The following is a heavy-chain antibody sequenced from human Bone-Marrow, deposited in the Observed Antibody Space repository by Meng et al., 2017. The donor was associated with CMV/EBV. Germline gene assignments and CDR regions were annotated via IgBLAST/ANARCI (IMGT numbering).Heavy chain of an antibody. V-gene: IGHV1-46*01. J-gene: IGHJ4*02. CDR3: ATDHIETQRDYYLDN. Sequence: ASVKVSCKASGYTFTGYYMHWVRQAPGQGLEWMGIINPSGGSTSYAQKFQGRVTMTRDTSTSTVYMELSSLRSEDTAVYYCATDHIETQRDYYLDNWGQGTLVTVSS. CDR1: GYTFTGYY. D-gene: IGHD6-25*01. CDR2: INPSGGST.